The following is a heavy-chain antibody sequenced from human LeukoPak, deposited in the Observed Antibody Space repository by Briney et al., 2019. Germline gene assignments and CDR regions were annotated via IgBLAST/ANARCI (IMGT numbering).Heavy chain of an antibody. Sequence: PSETLSLTCTVSGGSISNYYWSWIRQPPGKGLEWIGYIHYSGSTSYNPSLQSRVTISVDTSKSQFSLKLSSVTAADTAVYYCAREGDGSTLDYWGQGTLVTVSS. CDR1: GGSISNYY. V-gene: IGHV4-59*01. CDR2: IHYSGST. D-gene: IGHD3-10*01. J-gene: IGHJ4*02. CDR3: AREGDGSTLDY.